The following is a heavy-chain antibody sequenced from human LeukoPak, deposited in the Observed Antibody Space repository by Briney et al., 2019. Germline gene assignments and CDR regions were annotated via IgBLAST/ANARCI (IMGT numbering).Heavy chain of an antibody. Sequence: SVKVSCKASGGTFSSYAISWVRQAPGQGLEWMGGIIPIFGTANYAQKFQGRVTITADESTSTAYMELSSLRSEDTAVYYCARASGYSSGWQGFAFFDYWGQGTLVTVSS. D-gene: IGHD6-19*01. CDR1: GGTFSSYA. J-gene: IGHJ4*02. V-gene: IGHV1-69*13. CDR3: ARASGYSSGWQGFAFFDY. CDR2: IIPIFGTA.